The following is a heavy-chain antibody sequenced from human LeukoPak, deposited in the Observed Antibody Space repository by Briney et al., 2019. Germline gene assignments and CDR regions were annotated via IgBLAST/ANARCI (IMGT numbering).Heavy chain of an antibody. CDR1: GGTISSADYY. V-gene: IGHV4-61*02. CDR3: ARDRTAERFES. CDR2: IYSSGTT. D-gene: IGHD1-1*01. Sequence: PSETLSLTCTVSGGTISSADYYWSWIRQPAGKGLEWIVRIYSSGTTSYNPSLKSRVTISTDTSKNQFYLNLRSVAAADTAVYFCARDRTAERFESWGQGTLVTVSS. J-gene: IGHJ4*02.